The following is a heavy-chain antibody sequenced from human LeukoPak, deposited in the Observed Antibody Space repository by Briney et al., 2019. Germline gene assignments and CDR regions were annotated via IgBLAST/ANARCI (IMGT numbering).Heavy chain of an antibody. CDR3: ARVPSSGWDYYYYYYMDV. CDR1: GFIFTSYW. J-gene: IGHJ6*03. V-gene: IGHV3-7*01. D-gene: IGHD6-19*01. CDR2: IKQDGSEK. Sequence: GGSLRLSCAASGFIFTSYWMTWVRKAPGKGLEWVANIKQDGSEKYYVDSVKGRFTISRDNAKNSLYLQMNSLRADDTAVYYCARVPSSGWDYYYYYYMDVWGKGTTVTVSS.